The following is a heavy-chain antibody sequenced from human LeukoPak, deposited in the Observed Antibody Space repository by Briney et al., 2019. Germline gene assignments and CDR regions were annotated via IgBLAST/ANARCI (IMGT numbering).Heavy chain of an antibody. CDR2: ISYDGSNK. CDR3: ARDPDYGDYNLGY. J-gene: IGHJ4*02. Sequence: PGRSLRLSCAASGFTFSSYAMHWVRQAPGKGLEWVAVISYDGSNKYYADSVKGRFTISRDNSKNTLYLQMNSLRAEDTAVYYCARDPDYGDYNLGYWGQGTLVTVSS. D-gene: IGHD4-17*01. V-gene: IGHV3-30-3*01. CDR1: GFTFSSYA.